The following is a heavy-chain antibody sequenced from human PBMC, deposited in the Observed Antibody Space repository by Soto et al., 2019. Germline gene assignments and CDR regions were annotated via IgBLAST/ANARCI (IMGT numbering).Heavy chain of an antibody. CDR3: AKDYYGSGSDPYFDY. J-gene: IGHJ4*02. D-gene: IGHD3-10*01. Sequence: GSLRLSCAASGFTFRSSAMSWVRQAPGKGLEWVSTISGSGGSTYSADSVKGRFTISRDNSKNTLYLQMNSLRAEDTAVYYCAKDYYGSGSDPYFDYWGQGTLVTVSS. V-gene: IGHV3-23*01. CDR1: GFTFRSSA. CDR2: ISGSGGST.